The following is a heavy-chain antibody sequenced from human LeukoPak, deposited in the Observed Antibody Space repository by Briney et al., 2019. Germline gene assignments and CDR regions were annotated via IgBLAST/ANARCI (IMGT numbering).Heavy chain of an antibody. V-gene: IGHV3-53*01. D-gene: IGHD2-8*01. Sequence: PGGSLRLPCAPSGLVVCANYMSWVRQAPGEGLEWVSILYSRGNTYYADSVKGRFTISRDDSKNTVFLHMNSLRVDDTAIYYWPRVVVRDCTDRVCPDWFDAWGRGTRVTVSS. CDR2: LYSRGNT. CDR3: PRVVVRDCTDRVCPDWFDA. CDR1: GLVVCANY. J-gene: IGHJ5*02.